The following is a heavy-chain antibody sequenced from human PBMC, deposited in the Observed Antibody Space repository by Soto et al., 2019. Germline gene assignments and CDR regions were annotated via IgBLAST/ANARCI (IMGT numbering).Heavy chain of an antibody. CDR1: GYTFTSYG. V-gene: IGHV1-18*01. CDR3: ARAPDIITMIVVVPLPYYFDY. J-gene: IGHJ4*02. Sequence: GASVKVSCKASGYTFTSYGISWVRQAPGQGLEWMGWISAYNGNTNYAQKLQGRVTMTTDTSTSTAYMELRSLRSDDTAVYYCARAPDIITMIVVVPLPYYFDYWGQGTLVTDSS. D-gene: IGHD3-22*01. CDR2: ISAYNGNT.